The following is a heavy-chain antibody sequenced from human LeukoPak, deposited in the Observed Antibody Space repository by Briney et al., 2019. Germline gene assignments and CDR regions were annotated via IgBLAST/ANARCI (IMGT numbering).Heavy chain of an antibody. CDR1: GYIFTGYH. CDR2: INPNSGGT. J-gene: IGHJ4*02. V-gene: IGHV1-2*02. CDR3: ARTSKDYDFWSGYPIFDY. Sequence: ASVKVSCKASGYIFTGYHVHWVRQAPGQGLEWMGWINPNSGGTNYAQKFQGRVTMTRDTSISTAYMELSRLRSDDTAVYYCARTSKDYDFWSGYPIFDYWGQGTLVTVSS. D-gene: IGHD3-3*01.